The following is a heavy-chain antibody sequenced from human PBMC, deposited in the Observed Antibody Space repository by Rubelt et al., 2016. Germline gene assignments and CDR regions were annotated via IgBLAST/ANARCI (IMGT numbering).Heavy chain of an antibody. Sequence: QVQLQQWGAGLLKPSETLSLTCAVYGGSFSGYYWSWIRQPPGKGLEWIGEINHSGSTNYNPSLKSRGTISVDTSKNQFSLKRSSVTAADTAVYYCARGDSSSHPFDYWGQGTLVTVSS. J-gene: IGHJ4*02. D-gene: IGHD6-6*01. V-gene: IGHV4-34*01. CDR3: ARGDSSSHPFDY. CDR2: INHSGST. CDR1: GGSFSGYY.